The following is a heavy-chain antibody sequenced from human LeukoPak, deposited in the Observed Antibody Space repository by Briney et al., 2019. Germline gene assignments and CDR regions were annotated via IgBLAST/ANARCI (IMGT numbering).Heavy chain of an antibody. J-gene: IGHJ4*02. CDR2: MSSSSSST. CDR3: ARQIIHRGFDY. Sequence: GGSLRLSCAASGFTFSTYDMNWVRQSPGKGLEYVSYMSSSSSSTYYAASVKGRFTMSRDNAKNSLYLQMHSLRDEDTAVYYCARQIIHRGFDYWGRGTLVTVSS. D-gene: IGHD3-10*01. V-gene: IGHV3-48*02. CDR1: GFTFSTYD.